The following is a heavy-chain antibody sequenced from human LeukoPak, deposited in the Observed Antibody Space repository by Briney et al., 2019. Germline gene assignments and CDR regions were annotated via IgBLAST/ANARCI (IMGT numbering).Heavy chain of an antibody. V-gene: IGHV3-33*01. CDR3: ARDKAVAGLDAFDI. Sequence: GRSLRLSCAASGFMFSSYVMHWVRQAPGKGLEWVALIWYDGSNKYYGDSVKGRFTISRDNSKNTLYLEMNSLRAEDMAMYYCARDKAVAGLDAFDIWGQGTMVIVSS. CDR2: IWYDGSNK. D-gene: IGHD6-19*01. J-gene: IGHJ3*02. CDR1: GFMFSSYV.